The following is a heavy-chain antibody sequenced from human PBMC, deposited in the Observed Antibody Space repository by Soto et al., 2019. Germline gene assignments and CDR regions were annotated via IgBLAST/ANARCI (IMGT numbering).Heavy chain of an antibody. Sequence: ASVKVSCKASGYTFTGYYMHWVRQAPGLGLEWMGWINPNSGGTNYAQKFQGRVTMTRDTSISTAYMELSRLRSDDTAVYYCARDPGGYCSSTSCIAPYYYYGMDVWGQGTTVTVSS. CDR3: ARDPGGYCSSTSCIAPYYYYGMDV. CDR1: GYTFTGYY. CDR2: INPNSGGT. D-gene: IGHD2-2*01. V-gene: IGHV1-2*02. J-gene: IGHJ6*02.